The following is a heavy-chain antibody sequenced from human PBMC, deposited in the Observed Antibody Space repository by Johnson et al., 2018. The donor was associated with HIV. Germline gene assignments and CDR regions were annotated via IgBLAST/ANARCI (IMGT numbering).Heavy chain of an antibody. CDR1: GFTFSTYA. CDR2: ISYDGSDK. D-gene: IGHD3-3*01. J-gene: IGHJ3*02. Sequence: VHLVESGGGVVQPGRSLRLSCAASGFTFSTYAMHWVRQAPGKGLEWVALISYDGSDKYYGDSVKGRFTISRDNSKNTLFLHMNSLSVEDTAVYHCGKDLGGRKSDGWATYYYDWSIAYPVQDQRAVAGVYDIWGQGTMVTVSS. V-gene: IGHV3-30*18. CDR3: GKDLGGRKSDGWATYYYDWSIAYPVQDQRAVAGVYDI.